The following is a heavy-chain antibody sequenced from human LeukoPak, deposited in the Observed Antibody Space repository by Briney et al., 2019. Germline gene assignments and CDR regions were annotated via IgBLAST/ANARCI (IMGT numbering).Heavy chain of an antibody. Sequence: SVKVSCKASGGTFSSYAISWVRQAPGQGLEWMGRIIPILGIANYAQKFQGRVTITADKSTSTAYMELSSLRSEDTAVYYCAAGAACSSTSCHHYYYYGMDVWGQGTTVTVSS. CDR2: IIPILGIA. D-gene: IGHD2-2*01. V-gene: IGHV1-69*04. J-gene: IGHJ6*02. CDR3: AAGAACSSTSCHHYYYYGMDV. CDR1: GGTFSSYA.